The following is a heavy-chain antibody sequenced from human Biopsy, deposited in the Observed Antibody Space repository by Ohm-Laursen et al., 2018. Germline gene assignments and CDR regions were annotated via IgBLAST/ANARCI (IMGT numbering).Heavy chain of an antibody. CDR1: GDSISSYY. D-gene: IGHD1-26*01. CDR2: VYYTGST. V-gene: IGHV4-59*07. J-gene: IGHJ4*02. CDR3: ARVGAGAPSIDYFDS. Sequence: SDTLSLTCTVSGDSISSYYWSWIRQPPGKGLQWIGYVYYTGSTDYNPSLQSRVTISVDRSKNQFSLELSSVTAADTAVYYCARVGAGAPSIDYFDSWGQGALVTVSS.